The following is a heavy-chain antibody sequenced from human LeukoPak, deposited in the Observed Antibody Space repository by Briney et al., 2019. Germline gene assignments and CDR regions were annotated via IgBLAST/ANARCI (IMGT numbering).Heavy chain of an antibody. V-gene: IGHV4-59*01. CDR2: IYYTGST. D-gene: IGHD3-22*01. CDR1: GGSISNYY. J-gene: IGHJ4*02. CDR3: ARFTTYYYDGSTYSSPYFFDY. Sequence: SETLSLTCTVSGGSISNYYGSWIQQPPGKGLARVGYIYYTGSTNYNPSLKGRVTISVDTSKDPFSLKLSSVTAADTAVYYCARFTTYYYDGSTYSSPYFFDYWGQGTLVTVSS.